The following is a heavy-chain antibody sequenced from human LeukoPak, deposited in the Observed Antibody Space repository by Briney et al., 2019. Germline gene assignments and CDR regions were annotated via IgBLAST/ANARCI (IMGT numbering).Heavy chain of an antibody. J-gene: IGHJ6*02. V-gene: IGHV4-30-4*01. CDR1: GGSISSGDYY. CDR3: ARDQTLYGMDV. Sequence: PSQTLSLTCTVSGGSISSGDYYWSWIRQPPGKGLEWIGYIYYSGCTYYNPSLKSRVTISVDTSKNQFSLKLSSVTAADTAVYYCARDQTLYGMDVWGQGTTVTVSS. CDR2: IYYSGCT.